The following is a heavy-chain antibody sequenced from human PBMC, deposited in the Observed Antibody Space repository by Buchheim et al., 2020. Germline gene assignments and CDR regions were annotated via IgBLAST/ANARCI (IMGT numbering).Heavy chain of an antibody. V-gene: IGHV3-23*01. CDR1: GFTFSSYA. D-gene: IGHD6-13*01. Sequence: EVQLLESGGGLVQPGGSLRLSCAASGFTFSSYAMSWVRQAPGKGLEWVSAISGSGGSTYYADSVKGRLTISRDNSKNTLDLQMNSLRAEDTAVYYCTIAAAVEAHYYYYGMDVWGQGTT. CDR3: TIAAAVEAHYYYYGMDV. CDR2: ISGSGGST. J-gene: IGHJ6*02.